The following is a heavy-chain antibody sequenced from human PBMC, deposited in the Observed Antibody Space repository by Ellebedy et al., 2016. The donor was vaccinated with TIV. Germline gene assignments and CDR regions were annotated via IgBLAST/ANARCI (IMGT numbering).Heavy chain of an antibody. V-gene: IGHV3-74*01. J-gene: IGHJ5*02. Sequence: GESLKISCAASGFTFGSYWMHWVRQAPGKGLVWVSRINSDGSSTSYAESVKGRFTISRDNAKNSLYLQMNSLRAEDTAVYYCARDLGHSGYDLLDPWGQGTLVTVSA. CDR3: ARDLGHSGYDLLDP. CDR2: INSDGSST. CDR1: GFTFGSYW. D-gene: IGHD5-12*01.